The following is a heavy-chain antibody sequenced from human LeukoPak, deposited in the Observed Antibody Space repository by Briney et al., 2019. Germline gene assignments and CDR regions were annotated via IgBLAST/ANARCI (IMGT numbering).Heavy chain of an antibody. CDR2: ISSSGSTI. CDR1: GFTFSSYE. Sequence: GGSLRLSCAASGFTFSSYEMNWVRQAPGKGLEWVSYISSSGSTIYYADSVKGRFTISRDNAKNSLYLQMNSLRAEDTGVYYCARDKGGYNMDVWGKGTTVTISS. CDR3: ARDKGGYNMDV. J-gene: IGHJ6*03. D-gene: IGHD3-16*01. V-gene: IGHV3-48*03.